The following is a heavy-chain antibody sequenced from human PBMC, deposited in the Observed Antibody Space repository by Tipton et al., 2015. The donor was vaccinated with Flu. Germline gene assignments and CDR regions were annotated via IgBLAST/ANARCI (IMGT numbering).Heavy chain of an antibody. D-gene: IGHD3-10*01. Sequence: QMQLVQSGAEVKKPESSVKVSCKASGGPFNNFALSWVRQAPGQGLEWMGGIMAVFRTPNYAQKFQGRVTITADQFTSTAHMELSNLRSEDTAVYYCARAMSYRGIDPFDIWGQGTMVTVSS. CDR2: IMAVFRTP. CDR1: GGPFNNFA. V-gene: IGHV1-69*01. J-gene: IGHJ3*02. CDR3: ARAMSYRGIDPFDI.